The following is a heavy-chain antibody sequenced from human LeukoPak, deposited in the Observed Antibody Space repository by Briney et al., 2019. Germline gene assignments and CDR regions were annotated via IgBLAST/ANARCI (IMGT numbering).Heavy chain of an antibody. Sequence: PGGSLRLSCAASGFTFSSYSMNWVRQAPGKGLEWVSGISGSDNSAKYAESVEGRFTISRDNSKKTMYMQMNSLRAEDTAVYYCAKHLGSGSYYNGDAFDIWGQGTMVTVSS. CDR2: ISGSDNSA. J-gene: IGHJ3*02. CDR1: GFTFSSYS. D-gene: IGHD3-10*01. V-gene: IGHV3-23*01. CDR3: AKHLGSGSYYNGDAFDI.